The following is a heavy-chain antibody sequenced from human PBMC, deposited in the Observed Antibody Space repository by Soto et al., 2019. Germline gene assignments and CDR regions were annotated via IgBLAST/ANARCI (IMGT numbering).Heavy chain of an antibody. CDR3: ARSQFSYCTNGVCSLDY. CDR2: IWYDGSNK. D-gene: IGHD2-8*01. V-gene: IGHV3-33*01. J-gene: IGHJ4*02. CDR1: GFTFSSYG. Sequence: GESLKISCAASGFTFSSYGMHWVRQAPGKGLEWVAVIWYDGSNKYYADSVKGRFTISRDNSKNTLYLQMNSLRAEDTAVYYCARSQFSYCTNGVCSLDYWGQGTLVTVSS.